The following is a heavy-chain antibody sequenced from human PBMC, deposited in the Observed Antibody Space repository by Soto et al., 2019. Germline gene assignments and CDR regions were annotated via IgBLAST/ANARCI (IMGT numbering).Heavy chain of an antibody. CDR1: GFTFSSYA. CDR2: ISGSGGST. D-gene: IGHD4-17*01. V-gene: IGHV3-23*01. CDR3: AKDRDYGSDFDY. Sequence: EVQLLESGGGLVQPGGSLRLSCAASGFTFSSYAMSWVRQAPGKGLEWVSAISGSGGSTHYADSVKGRFTISRDNSKNTLYLQMNSLRAEDTAVYYCAKDRDYGSDFDYWGQGTLVTVSS. J-gene: IGHJ4*02.